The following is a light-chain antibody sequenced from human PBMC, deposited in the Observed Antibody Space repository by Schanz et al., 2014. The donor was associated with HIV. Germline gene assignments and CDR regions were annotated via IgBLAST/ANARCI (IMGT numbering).Light chain of an antibody. V-gene: IGLV2-14*03. CDR3: SSYAGSNILYV. J-gene: IGLJ1*01. Sequence: QSALTQPASVSGSPGQSITISCSGTSSDIGGYNYVSWYQQHPGKAPKLMIYDVSNRPSGVSNRFSGSKSGNTASLTISGLQAEDEAEYYCSSYAGSNILYVFGTGTKVTVL. CDR2: DVS. CDR1: SSDIGGYNY.